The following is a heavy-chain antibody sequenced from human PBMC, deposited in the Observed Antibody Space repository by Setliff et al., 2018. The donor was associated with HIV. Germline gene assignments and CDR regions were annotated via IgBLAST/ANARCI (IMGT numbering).Heavy chain of an antibody. CDR2: ISSSSSYI. V-gene: IGHV3-21*01. Sequence: GGSLRLSCAASGFTFSSYSMNWVRQAPGKGLEWVSSISSSSSYIYYADSVKGRFTISRDNAKNSLYLQMNSLRAEDTAVYYCAKDSGYEGDHYFDYWGQGTLVTVSS. CDR3: AKDSGYEGDHYFDY. D-gene: IGHD5-12*01. CDR1: GFTFSSYS. J-gene: IGHJ4*02.